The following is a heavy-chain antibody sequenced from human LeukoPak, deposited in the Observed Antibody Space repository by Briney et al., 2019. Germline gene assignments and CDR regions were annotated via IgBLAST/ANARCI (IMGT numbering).Heavy chain of an antibody. CDR3: ARGGRRYCSSTSRLGNDY. D-gene: IGHD2-2*01. CDR2: INHSGST. CDR1: GGSFSGYY. Sequence: PSETLSLTCAVYGGSFSGYYWSWIRQPPGKGLEWIGEINHSGSTNYNPSLKSRVTISVDTSKNQFSLKLSSVTAADTAVYYCARGGRRYCSSTSRLGNDYWGQGTLVTVSS. J-gene: IGHJ4*02. V-gene: IGHV4-34*01.